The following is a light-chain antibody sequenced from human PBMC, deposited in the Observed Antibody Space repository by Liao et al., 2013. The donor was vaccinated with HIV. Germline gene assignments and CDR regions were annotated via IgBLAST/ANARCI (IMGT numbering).Light chain of an antibody. CDR3: QAWDSDSWV. J-gene: IGLJ3*02. V-gene: IGLV3-1*01. Sequence: SYELTQPPSMSVSPGQTASVTCSGHKLGDKYVAWYQQRPGQSPVLVIYEDTKRPSGIPERFSGSNSGNTATLTISGTQALDEADYYCQAWDSDSWVFGGGTGLTVL. CDR2: EDT. CDR1: KLGDKY.